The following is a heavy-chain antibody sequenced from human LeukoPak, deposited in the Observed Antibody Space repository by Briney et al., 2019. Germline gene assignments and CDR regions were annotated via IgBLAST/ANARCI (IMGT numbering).Heavy chain of an antibody. Sequence: PSETLSLTCTVSGGSTSSYYWSWIRQPPGKGLEWIGYIYYSGSTNYNPSLKSRVTISVDTSKNQFSLKLSSVTAADTAVYYCARSNYYDSSGSIWYFDLWGRGTLVTVSS. CDR1: GGSTSSYY. V-gene: IGHV4-59*01. J-gene: IGHJ2*01. CDR2: IYYSGST. CDR3: ARSNYYDSSGSIWYFDL. D-gene: IGHD3-22*01.